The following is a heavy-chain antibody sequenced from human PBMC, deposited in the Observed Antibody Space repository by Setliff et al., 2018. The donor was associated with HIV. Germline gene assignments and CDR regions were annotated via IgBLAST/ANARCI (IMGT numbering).Heavy chain of an antibody. Sequence: SETLSLTCTVSGVSISSHYWNWIRQPPGKGLEWIGTIYYSGSTKYNPSLKSRVTISVDTSKNQFSLKLRPVTAADTAVSYCARFPDYYDSSLYYYGMDVWGQGTTVT. V-gene: IGHV4-59*11. D-gene: IGHD3-22*01. CDR2: IYYSGST. CDR3: ARFPDYYDSSLYYYGMDV. CDR1: GVSISSHY. J-gene: IGHJ6*02.